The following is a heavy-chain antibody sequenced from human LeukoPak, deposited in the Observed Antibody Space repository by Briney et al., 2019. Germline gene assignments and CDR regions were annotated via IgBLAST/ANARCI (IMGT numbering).Heavy chain of an antibody. V-gene: IGHV3-21*01. D-gene: IGHD6-19*01. CDR2: ISSSSSYI. CDR1: GFTFSSYS. J-gene: IGHJ5*02. CDR3: ARDSPPQQWLGREGFDP. Sequence: GGSLRLSCAASGFTFSSYSMNWVRQAPGKGLEWVSSISSSSSYIYYADSVKGRFTISRDNAKNSLYLQMNSLRAEDTAVYYCARDSPPQQWLGREGFDPWGQGTLVTVSS.